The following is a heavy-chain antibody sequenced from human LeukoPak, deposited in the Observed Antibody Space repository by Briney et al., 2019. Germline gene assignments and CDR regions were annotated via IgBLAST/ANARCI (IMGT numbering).Heavy chain of an antibody. V-gene: IGHV3-23*01. Sequence: PGGSLRLSCAASGFTFSSYAMSWVRQAPGKGLEWVSAISGSGGSTYYADSAKGRFTISRDNSKNTLYLQMNSLRAEDTAVYYCAKDGPIVVVPAAMERVDYWGQGTLVTVSS. J-gene: IGHJ4*02. CDR1: GFTFSSYA. CDR2: ISGSGGST. CDR3: AKDGPIVVVPAAMERVDY. D-gene: IGHD2-2*01.